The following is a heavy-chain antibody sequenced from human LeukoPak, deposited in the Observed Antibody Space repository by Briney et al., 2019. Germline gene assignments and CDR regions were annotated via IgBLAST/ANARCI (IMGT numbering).Heavy chain of an antibody. V-gene: IGHV1-2*02. CDR1: GFTFTGYY. CDR3: ASLVSGSYGRDY. J-gene: IGHJ4*02. D-gene: IGHD1-26*01. Sequence: AASVKASCKASGFTFTGYYMHWVRQAPGQGLEWMGWINPNSGGTNYAQKFQGRVTMTRDTSISTAYMELSRLRSDDTAVYYCASLVSGSYGRDYWGQGTLVTVSS. CDR2: INPNSGGT.